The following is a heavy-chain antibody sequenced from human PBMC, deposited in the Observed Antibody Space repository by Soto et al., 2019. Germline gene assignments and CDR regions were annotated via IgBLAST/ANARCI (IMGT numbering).Heavy chain of an antibody. J-gene: IGHJ4*02. CDR1: GFTFGDYA. V-gene: IGHV3-49*03. CDR3: TGGVGTGTTFDY. CDR2: IRSKAYGGTT. Sequence: GGSLRLSCTASGFTFGDYAMSWFRQAPGKGLEWVGFIRSKAYGGTTEYAASVKGRFTISRDDSKSIAHLQMNSLKTENTAVYYCTGGVGTGTTFDYWGQGTLVTVSS. D-gene: IGHD1-7*01.